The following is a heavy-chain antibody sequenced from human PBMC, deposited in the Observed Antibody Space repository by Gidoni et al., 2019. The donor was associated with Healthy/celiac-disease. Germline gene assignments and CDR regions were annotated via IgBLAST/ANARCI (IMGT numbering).Heavy chain of an antibody. D-gene: IGHD6-19*01. CDR3: AKDITVAPSPGPGFDY. V-gene: IGHV3-9*01. CDR1: GFTFADYA. CDR2: ISWNSGSI. J-gene: IGHJ4*02. Sequence: EVQLVESGGGLVQPGRSLRPACAASGFTFADYAMHWVRQAPGKGLEWVSCISWNSGSIGYADSVKGRFTISRDNAKNSLYLQMNSLRAEDTALYYCAKDITVAPSPGPGFDYWGQGTLVTVSS.